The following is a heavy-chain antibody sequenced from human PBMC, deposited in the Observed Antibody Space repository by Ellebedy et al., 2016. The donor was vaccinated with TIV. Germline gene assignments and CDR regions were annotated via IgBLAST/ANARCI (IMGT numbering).Heavy chain of an antibody. CDR2: IRSGSTTT. CDR1: GFTFSNYS. Sequence: GESLKISCAASGFTFSNYSMNWVRQAPGKGLEWVAHIRSGSTTTSYADSVRGRFTISRDKAKNSLYLQMNSLRDEDTAVYFCATDRYKSTWRGRGGEYFQHWGQGTLVTVSS. D-gene: IGHD2/OR15-2a*01. J-gene: IGHJ1*01. V-gene: IGHV3-48*02. CDR3: ATDRYKSTWRGRGGEYFQH.